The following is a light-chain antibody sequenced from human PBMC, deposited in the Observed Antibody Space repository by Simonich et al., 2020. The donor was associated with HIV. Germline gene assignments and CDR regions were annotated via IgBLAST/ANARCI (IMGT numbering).Light chain of an antibody. CDR2: NPN. CDR1: SGSVSTTYY. J-gene: IGLJ3*02. Sequence: QTVVTQEPSFSVSPGGTVTLTCGLSSGSVSTTYYPSWYQQTPGQAPRTLISNPNTRASGVPDRFSGSILGNKAALTITGAQADDESDYYCVLYMGSGIWVFGGGTKLTVL. V-gene: IGLV8-61*01. CDR3: VLYMGSGIWV.